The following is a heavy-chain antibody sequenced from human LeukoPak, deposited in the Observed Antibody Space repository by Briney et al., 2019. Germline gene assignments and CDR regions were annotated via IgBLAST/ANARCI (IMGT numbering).Heavy chain of an antibody. Sequence: PSETLSLTCTVSGGSISSSSYYWGWIRQPPGKGLEWIGSIYYSGSTYYNPSLKSRVTISVDTSKNQFSLKLSSVTAADTAVYYCARVEQLVAFHNWFDPWGQGTLVTVSS. V-gene: IGHV4-39*07. J-gene: IGHJ5*02. CDR1: GGSISSSSYY. CDR2: IYYSGST. D-gene: IGHD6-6*01. CDR3: ARVEQLVAFHNWFDP.